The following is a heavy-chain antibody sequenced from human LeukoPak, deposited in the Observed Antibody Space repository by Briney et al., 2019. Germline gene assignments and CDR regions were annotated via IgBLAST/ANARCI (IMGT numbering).Heavy chain of an antibody. Sequence: ASETLSLTCAVYGGSFSGYYWTWIRQSPEKGLEWIGEINHSRSTKFNPSFKSRVTMSVDASKNQFSLEMTSVTAADTAVYYCARGRQFLRFFDFWGQGTLVTVSS. CDR2: INHSRST. D-gene: IGHD3-3*01. J-gene: IGHJ4*02. CDR3: ARGRQFLRFFDF. CDR1: GGSFSGYY. V-gene: IGHV4-34*01.